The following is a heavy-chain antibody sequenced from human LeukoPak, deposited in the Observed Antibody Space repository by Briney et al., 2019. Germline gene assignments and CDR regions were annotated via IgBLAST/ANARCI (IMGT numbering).Heavy chain of an antibody. CDR3: ARDKIYGDSYFDY. V-gene: IGHV3-7*01. Sequence: GGSLRLSCAASGFTFSTYWMSWVRQAPGKGLEWVANMKQDGSEKSYVDSVEGRFTISRDNAKNSLYLQMNSLRAEDSAVYYCARDKIYGDSYFDYWGQGTLVAVSS. CDR1: GFTFSTYW. CDR2: MKQDGSEK. J-gene: IGHJ4*02. D-gene: IGHD4-17*01.